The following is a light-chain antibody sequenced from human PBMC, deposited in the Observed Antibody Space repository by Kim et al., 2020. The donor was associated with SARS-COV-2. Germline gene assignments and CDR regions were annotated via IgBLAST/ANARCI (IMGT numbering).Light chain of an antibody. V-gene: IGKV3-20*01. CDR1: QSVSGSY. CDR3: QQYGSSPLT. J-gene: IGKJ4*01. Sequence: LCPGERATLSCRASQSVSGSYLAWYKQNPGQAPRLLIYGASSRATGIPDRFSGRGSGTDFTLTISRLEPEDFAVYCCQQYGSSPLTFGGGTKLEI. CDR2: GAS.